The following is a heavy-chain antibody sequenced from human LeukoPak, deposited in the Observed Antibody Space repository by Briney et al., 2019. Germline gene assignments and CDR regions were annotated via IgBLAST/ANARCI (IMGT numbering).Heavy chain of an antibody. J-gene: IGHJ4*02. CDR3: ARVNSYGLFDY. V-gene: IGHV4-31*03. D-gene: IGHD5-18*01. CDR1: GVSISSGGYY. Sequence: SETLSLTCTVSGVSISSGGYYWSWIRQHPGKGLEWIGYIFYSGSTYYNPSLKSRVTISVDKSKNQFSLKLSSVTAADTAVYYCARVNSYGLFDYWGQGTLVTVSS. CDR2: IFYSGST.